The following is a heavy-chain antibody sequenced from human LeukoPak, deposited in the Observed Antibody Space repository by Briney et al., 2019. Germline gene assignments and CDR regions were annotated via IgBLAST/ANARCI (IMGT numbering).Heavy chain of an antibody. Sequence: EASVKVSCKASGYTFTSYAMHWVRQAPGQRLEWMGWINAGNGNTKYSQKFQGRVTITRDTSASTAYMELSSLRSEGTAVYYCASSGEDFWSGYKLDYWGQGTLVTVSS. J-gene: IGHJ4*02. CDR2: INAGNGNT. D-gene: IGHD3-3*01. CDR3: ASSGEDFWSGYKLDY. CDR1: GYTFTSYA. V-gene: IGHV1-3*01.